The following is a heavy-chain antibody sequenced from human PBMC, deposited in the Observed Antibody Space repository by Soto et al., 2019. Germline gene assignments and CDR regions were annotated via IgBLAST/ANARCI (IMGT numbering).Heavy chain of an antibody. V-gene: IGHV1-8*01. CDR3: ARERTRGFDP. CDR2: MNPNSGNT. J-gene: IGHJ5*02. CDR1: GYTFTSYD. Sequence: QVQLVQSGAEVKKPGASVKVSCKASGYTFTSYDINWVRQATGQGLEWMGWMNPNSGNTAFAQKFLGRVTMTRNTSTSTAYMELSSLRSEDPAVYYCARERTRGFDPWGQGTLVTVSS.